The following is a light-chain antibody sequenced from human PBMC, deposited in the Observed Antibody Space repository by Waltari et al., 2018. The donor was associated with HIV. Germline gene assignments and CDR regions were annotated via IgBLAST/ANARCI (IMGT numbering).Light chain of an antibody. J-gene: IGLJ3*02. CDR3: SSYVGSNKWV. CDR1: SRDVGGYDH. V-gene: IGLV2-8*01. CDR2: EVS. Sequence: SALTQPPSAAGSPVQSVTISCTGTSRDVGGYDHGSWYQHHPGKAPKLMMYEVSKRPSGVPDRFSGSKSGNMASLIVSGLQAEDEADYYCSSYVGSNKWVFGGGTKLTVL.